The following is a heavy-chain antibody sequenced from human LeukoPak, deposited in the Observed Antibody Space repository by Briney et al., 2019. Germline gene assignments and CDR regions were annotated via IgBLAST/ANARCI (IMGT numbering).Heavy chain of an antibody. CDR2: INPNSGGT. CDR3: ASTPRYSGSYGSSFDY. Sequence: GASVKVSCKASGYTFTGYYMHWVRQAPGQGLEWMGWINPNSGGTNYAQKFQGRVTMTRDTSISTAYMELSRLRSDDTAVYYCASTPRYSGSYGSSFDYWGQGTLVTVSS. J-gene: IGHJ4*02. CDR1: GYTFTGYY. D-gene: IGHD1-26*01. V-gene: IGHV1-2*02.